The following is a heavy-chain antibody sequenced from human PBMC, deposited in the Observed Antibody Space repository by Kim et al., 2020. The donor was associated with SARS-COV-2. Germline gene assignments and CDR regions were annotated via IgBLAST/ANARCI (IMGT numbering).Heavy chain of an antibody. V-gene: IGHV3-33*01. Sequence: YYAVSGNGRFTISRDNAKTSLYLQRYGLRAEDTAVYYCARDYRFVELLTDYWGQGTLVTVAS. CDR3: ARDYRFVELLTDY. J-gene: IGHJ4*02. D-gene: IGHD3-10*01.